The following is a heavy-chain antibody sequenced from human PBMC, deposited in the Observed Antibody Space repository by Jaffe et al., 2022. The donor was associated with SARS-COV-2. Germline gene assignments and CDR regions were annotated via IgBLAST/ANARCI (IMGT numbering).Heavy chain of an antibody. V-gene: IGHV3-15*01. CDR3: TTDNTRYTGAWYYLTPPDY. CDR1: GFTFTNAW. D-gene: IGHD6-19*01. J-gene: IGHJ4*02. CDR2: IKTKTEGGTT. Sequence: EVQLVESGGDLINPGGSLRLSCAASGFTFTNAWMSWVRQAPGKGLEWVGRIKTKTEGGTTDYAAPVKGRFTISRDDSKHTMYLQMNSLKTEDTGVYYCTTDNTRYTGAWYYLTPPDYWGQGTLVTVSS.